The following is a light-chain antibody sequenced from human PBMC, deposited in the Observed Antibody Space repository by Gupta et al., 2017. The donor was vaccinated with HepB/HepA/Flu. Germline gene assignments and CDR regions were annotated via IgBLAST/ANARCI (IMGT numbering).Light chain of an antibody. CDR3: QQCYTAPIS. V-gene: IGKV1-39*01. CDR2: AAS. Sequence: DIQMTQSPSSLSASVGDRVTITCRASQSIRSFLNWFQQKPGKAPKLLIYAASSLQSGVPSRFSGSGSGTDFTLTISSLRPEDFATYYCQQCYTAPISFGGGTKVEIK. J-gene: IGKJ4*01. CDR1: QSIRSF.